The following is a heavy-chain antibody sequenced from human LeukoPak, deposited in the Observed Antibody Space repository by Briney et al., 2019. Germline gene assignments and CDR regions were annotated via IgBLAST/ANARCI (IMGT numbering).Heavy chain of an antibody. V-gene: IGHV3-23*01. Sequence: PGGSLRLSCAASGFTFSSYWMSWVRQAPGKGLEWVSAISGSGGSTYYADSVKGRFTISRDNAKNTLYLQMNSLRAEDTAVYYCARDSLDNAGDFDYWGQGTLVTVSS. D-gene: IGHD2-2*03. CDR1: GFTFSSYW. J-gene: IGHJ4*02. CDR2: ISGSGGST. CDR3: ARDSLDNAGDFDY.